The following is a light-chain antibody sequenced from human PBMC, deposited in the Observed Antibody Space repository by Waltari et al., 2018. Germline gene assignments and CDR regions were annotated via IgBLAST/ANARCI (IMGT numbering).Light chain of an antibody. CDR3: QTGGHGTWV. CDR2: VNSDGSH. CDR1: SGHSSNV. J-gene: IGLJ3*02. V-gene: IGLV4-69*01. Sequence: QLVPTQSPSASASLGASVKITCTLSSGHSSNVIAWLQQRPEKGPRYLMKVNSDGSHSKGDEIPDRFSGSSSGAERYLTISNLQSEDEADYFCQTGGHGTWVFGGGTTLTVL.